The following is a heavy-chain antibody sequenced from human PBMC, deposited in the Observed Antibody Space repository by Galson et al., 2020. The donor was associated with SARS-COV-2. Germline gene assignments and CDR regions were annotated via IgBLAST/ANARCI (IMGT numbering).Heavy chain of an antibody. CDR3: ARDLGYCSGGSCYDYYYGMDV. CDR2: ISAYNGNT. J-gene: IGHJ6*02. V-gene: IGHV1-18*01. CDR1: GYTFTSYG. Sequence: GESLKISCKASGYTFTSYGISWVRQAPGQGLEWMGWISAYNGNTNYAQKLQGRVTMTTDTSTSTAYMELRSLRSDDTAVYYCARDLGYCSGGSCYDYYYGMDVWGQGTTVTVSS. D-gene: IGHD2-15*01.